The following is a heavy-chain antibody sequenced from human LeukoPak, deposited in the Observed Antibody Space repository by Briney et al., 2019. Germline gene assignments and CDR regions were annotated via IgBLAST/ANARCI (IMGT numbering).Heavy chain of an antibody. CDR3: ARHAYSSSSFDY. CDR2: IYTSGST. Sequence: SETLSLTCTVSGGSISSYYWSWIRQPPGKGLEWIGYIYTSGSTNYNPSLKSRVTISVDTSNNQFSLLLISVTAADTAVYYCARHAYSSSSFDYWGQGTLVTVSS. CDR1: GGSISSYY. J-gene: IGHJ4*02. V-gene: IGHV4-4*09. D-gene: IGHD6-6*01.